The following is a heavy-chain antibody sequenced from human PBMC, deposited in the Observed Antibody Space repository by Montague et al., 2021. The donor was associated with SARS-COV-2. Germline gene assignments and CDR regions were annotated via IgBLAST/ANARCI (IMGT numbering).Heavy chain of an antibody. V-gene: IGHV3-7*03. J-gene: IGHJ4*02. Sequence: SLRLPCAASGFSYTIHYMSWVRQAPGKGLQWIAKIIREGTETYYADSVRGRFIVSRDNAKKSMTLEMHSLTVDDTAVYYCVREVWWSFDLWGQGAPVTVSS. D-gene: IGHD2-8*02. CDR2: IIREGTET. CDR1: GFSYTIHY. CDR3: VREVWWSFDL.